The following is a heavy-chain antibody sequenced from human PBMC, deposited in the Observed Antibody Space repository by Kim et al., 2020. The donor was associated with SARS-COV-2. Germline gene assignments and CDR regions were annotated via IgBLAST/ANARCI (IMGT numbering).Heavy chain of an antibody. V-gene: IGHV3-30*18. D-gene: IGHD1-7*01. CDR2: ISYDGSNK. Sequence: GGSLRLSCAASGFTFSSYGMHWVRQAPGKGLEWVAVISYDGSNKYYADSVKGRFTISRDNSKNTLYLQMNSLRAEDTAVYYCAKGDVELYYYGMDVWGQGTTVTVSS. J-gene: IGHJ6*02. CDR1: GFTFSSYG. CDR3: AKGDVELYYYGMDV.